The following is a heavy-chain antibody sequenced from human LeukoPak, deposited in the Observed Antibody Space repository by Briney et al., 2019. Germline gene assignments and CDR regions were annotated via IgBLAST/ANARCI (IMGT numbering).Heavy chain of an antibody. D-gene: IGHD2-2*01. CDR2: FDPEDGET. V-gene: IGHV1-24*01. CDR3: ATELGYCSSTSCPLGY. J-gene: IGHJ4*02. Sequence: GASVKVSCKVSGYTLTELSMHWVRQAPGKGLEWMGGFDPEDGETIYAQKFQGRVTMTEDTSTDTAYMELSSLRSEDTAVYCCATELGYCSSTSCPLGYWGQGTLVTVSS. CDR1: GYTLTELS.